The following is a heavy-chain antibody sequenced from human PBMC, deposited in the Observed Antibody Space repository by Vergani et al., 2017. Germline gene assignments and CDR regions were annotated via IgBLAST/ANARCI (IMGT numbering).Heavy chain of an antibody. J-gene: IGHJ5*02. CDR3: AIGRDRRGYCSSTSCYTWFDP. D-gene: IGHD2-2*02. Sequence: QVQLQQWGAGLLKPSETLSLTCAVYGGSFSGYYWSWIRQPPGKGLEWIGEINHSGSTKYNPSLKSRVNISVDTSKNQFSLKLSSVTAADTAVYYCAIGRDRRGYCSSTSCYTWFDPWGQGTLVTVSS. V-gene: IGHV4-34*01. CDR1: GGSFSGYY. CDR2: INHSGST.